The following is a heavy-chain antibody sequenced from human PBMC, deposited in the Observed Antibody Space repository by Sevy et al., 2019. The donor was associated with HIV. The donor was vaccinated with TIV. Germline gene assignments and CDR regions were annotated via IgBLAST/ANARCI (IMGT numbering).Heavy chain of an antibody. CDR2: INHSGST. D-gene: IGHD5-18*01. CDR3: ARRSIEDTAMVGNWFDP. Sequence: SETLSLTCAVYGGSFSGYYWSWIRQPPGKGLEWIGEINHSGSTNYNPSLKSRVTISVDTSKNQFSLKLSSVTAADTAVYYCARRSIEDTAMVGNWFDPWGQGTLVTVSS. J-gene: IGHJ5*02. CDR1: GGSFSGYY. V-gene: IGHV4-34*01.